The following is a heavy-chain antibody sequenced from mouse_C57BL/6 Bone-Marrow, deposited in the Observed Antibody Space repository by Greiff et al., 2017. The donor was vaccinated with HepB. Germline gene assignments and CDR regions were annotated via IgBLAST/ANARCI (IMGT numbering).Heavy chain of an antibody. CDR1: GFTFSDYY. CDR3: AREEANYPFAY. D-gene: IGHD2-1*01. CDR2: ISNGGGST. J-gene: IGHJ3*01. V-gene: IGHV5-12*01. Sequence: EVKLMESGGGLVQPGGSLKLSCAASGFTFSDYYMYWVRQTPEKRLEWVAYISNGGGSTYYPDTVKGRFTISRDNAKNTLYLQMSRLKSEDTAMYYCAREEANYPFAYWGQGTLVTVSA.